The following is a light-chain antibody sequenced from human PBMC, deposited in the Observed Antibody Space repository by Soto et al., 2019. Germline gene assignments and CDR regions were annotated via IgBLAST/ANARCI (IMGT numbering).Light chain of an antibody. CDR3: QQYGRSGT. CDR2: GAS. J-gene: IGKJ1*01. V-gene: IGKV3-20*01. Sequence: EIVLSHSADTLSLSPGERATLSCRASLTVTNNYLAWYQQKAGQAPRLVIYGASRRATGIPDRFSGSGSGTDFTLTISRLEPEDFAVYYCQQYGRSGTFGQGTKVDIK. CDR1: LTVTNNY.